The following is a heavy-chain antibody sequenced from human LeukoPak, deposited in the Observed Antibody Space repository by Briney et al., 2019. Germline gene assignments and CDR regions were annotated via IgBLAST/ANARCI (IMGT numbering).Heavy chain of an antibody. CDR2: ISSSGSTI. CDR3: ARDLITIFGVATGGLDY. Sequence: GGSLSLSCAASGFPFSSYEMNWVRQAPGKGLEGVSYISSSGSTIYYADSVKGRFTISRDNAKNSLYLQMNSLRAEDTAVYYCARDLITIFGVATGGLDYWGQGTLVTVSS. V-gene: IGHV3-48*03. CDR1: GFPFSSYE. D-gene: IGHD3-3*01. J-gene: IGHJ4*02.